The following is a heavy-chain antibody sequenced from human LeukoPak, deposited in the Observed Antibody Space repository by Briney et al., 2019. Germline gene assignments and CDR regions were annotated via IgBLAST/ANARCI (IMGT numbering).Heavy chain of an antibody. V-gene: IGHV1-18*01. J-gene: IGHJ5*02. CDR1: GYAFINYG. D-gene: IGHD2-2*01. Sequence: GASVKVSCKASGYAFINYGITWVRQAPGQGFEWMGWSSPYNGKTNYAQKLQGRVTMTTDTSTNTAYMELRSLRSDDTAVYYCARGGIDIVAVPVSNWFDPWGQGTLVTVSS. CDR2: SSPYNGKT. CDR3: ARGGIDIVAVPVSNWFDP.